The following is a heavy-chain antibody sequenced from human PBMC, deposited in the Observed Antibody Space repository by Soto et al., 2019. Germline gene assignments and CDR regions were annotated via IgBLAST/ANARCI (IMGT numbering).Heavy chain of an antibody. V-gene: IGHV3-7*01. CDR2: INQDGDAK. J-gene: IGHJ4*02. CDR1: GFNFSAYW. CDR3: ARTRRHDY. D-gene: IGHD1-1*01. Sequence: EVQLVESGGDLVQPGGSLRLSCAASGFNFSAYWMSWVRQAPGKGLEWVANINQDGDAKNYVDSVKGRFTISGDNAKNSLYLKMNSLRAEDTAMYYCARTRRHDYWGQGALVAVSS.